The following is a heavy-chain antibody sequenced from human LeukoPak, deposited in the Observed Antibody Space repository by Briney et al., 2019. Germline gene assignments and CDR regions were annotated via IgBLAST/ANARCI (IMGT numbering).Heavy chain of an antibody. CDR3: ARDLAPSGADAFDI. Sequence: SETLSLTCTVSGGSISSGDYYWSWIRQPPGKGLEWIGYIHYSGSTYYNPSLKSRVTISVDTARNQFSLKLSSVTAADTAMYYCARDLAPSGADAFDIWGQGTMVTVSS. CDR1: GGSISSGDYY. J-gene: IGHJ3*02. CDR2: IHYSGST. D-gene: IGHD1-14*01. V-gene: IGHV4-30-4*08.